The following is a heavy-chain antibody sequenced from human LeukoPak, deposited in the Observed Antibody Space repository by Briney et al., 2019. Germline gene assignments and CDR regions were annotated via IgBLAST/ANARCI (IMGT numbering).Heavy chain of an antibody. Sequence: ASVKVSCKASGYTFTGYYMHWVRQAPGQGLEWMGWINPNSGGTNYAQKFQGWVTMTRDTSISTAYMELSRLRSDDTAVYYCARGRGDTAMAPYYYYGMDVWGQGTTVTVSS. V-gene: IGHV1-2*04. CDR3: ARGRGDTAMAPYYYYGMDV. CDR2: INPNSGGT. D-gene: IGHD5-18*01. J-gene: IGHJ6*02. CDR1: GYTFTGYY.